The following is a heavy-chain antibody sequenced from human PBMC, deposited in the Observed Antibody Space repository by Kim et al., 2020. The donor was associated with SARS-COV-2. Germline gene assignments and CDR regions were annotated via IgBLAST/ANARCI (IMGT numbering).Heavy chain of an antibody. Sequence: SGPTLVNTTQTLTLTCTFSGFSLSSSGVGVGWIRQPPGKALEWLALIYWDDDKRYSPSLKSRLTITKDTSKSHVVLTMTNMDPADTGTYFCAHRPDRVAGAALDTWGQGTLVSVSS. J-gene: IGHJ5*02. D-gene: IGHD6-19*01. V-gene: IGHV2-5*02. CDR1: GFSLSSSGVG. CDR3: AHRPDRVAGAALDT. CDR2: IYWDDDK.